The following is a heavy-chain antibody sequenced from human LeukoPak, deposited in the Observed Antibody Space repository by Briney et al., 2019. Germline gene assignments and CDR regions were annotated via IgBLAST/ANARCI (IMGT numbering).Heavy chain of an antibody. CDR1: GFTFSSYA. CDR3: AKNWYSSGWYRLYYYYMDV. D-gene: IGHD6-19*01. J-gene: IGHJ6*03. Sequence: GGSLRLSRAASGFTFSSYAMSWVRQAPGKGLEWVSAISGSGGSTYYADSVKGRFTISRDNSKNTLYLQMNSLRAEDTAVYYCAKNWYSSGWYRLYYYYMDVWGKGTTVTVSS. V-gene: IGHV3-23*01. CDR2: ISGSGGST.